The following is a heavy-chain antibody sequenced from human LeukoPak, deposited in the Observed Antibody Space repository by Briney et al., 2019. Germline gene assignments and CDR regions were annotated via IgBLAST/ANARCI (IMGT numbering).Heavy chain of an antibody. CDR1: GDSVSSNSAA. D-gene: IGHD2-2*02. J-gene: IGHJ6*03. CDR2: TYYRSKWYN. Sequence: PSQTLSLTCAISGDSVSSNSAAWNWIRQSPSRGLEWLGRTYYRSKWYNDYAVSVKSRITINPDTSKNQFSLQLNSVTPEDTAVYYCARALSLVFGKYCSSTSCHTYYYYMDVWGKGTTVTVSS. CDR3: ARALSLVFGKYCSSTSCHTYYYYMDV. V-gene: IGHV6-1*01.